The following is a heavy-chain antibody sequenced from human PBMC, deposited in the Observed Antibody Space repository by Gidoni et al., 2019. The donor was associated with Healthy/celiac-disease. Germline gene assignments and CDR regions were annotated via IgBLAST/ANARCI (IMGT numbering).Heavy chain of an antibody. CDR3: ARGYSSSGVGDY. D-gene: IGHD6-6*01. J-gene: IGHJ4*02. Sequence: QVTLRESGPALVKPTQTLPLTCTFSGFSLSTSGMCVSWIRQPPGKALEWLALIDWDDDKYYSTSLKTRLTISKDTSKNQVVLTMTNMDPVDTATYYCARGYSSSGVGDYWGQGTLVTVSS. CDR1: GFSLSTSGMC. CDR2: IDWDDDK. V-gene: IGHV2-70*01.